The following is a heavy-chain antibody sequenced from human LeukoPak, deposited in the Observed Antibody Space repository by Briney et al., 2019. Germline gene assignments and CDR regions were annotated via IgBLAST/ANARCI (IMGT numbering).Heavy chain of an antibody. CDR2: INPNSGGT. D-gene: IGHD2-8*01. J-gene: IGHJ6*03. CDR3: ARSAEHCNNGVCFTDYYMDV. Sequence: ASVKVSCKASGYTFTGYYMHWVRRAPGQGLEWMGWINPNSGGTNYAQTFQGRVTMTRDTSITTAYMELSSLTSDDTAVYFCARSAEHCNNGVCFTDYYMDVWGKGTTVTVSS. CDR1: GYTFTGYY. V-gene: IGHV1-2*02.